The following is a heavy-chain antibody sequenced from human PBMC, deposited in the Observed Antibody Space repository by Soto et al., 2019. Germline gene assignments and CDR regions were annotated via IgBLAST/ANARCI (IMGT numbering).Heavy chain of an antibody. J-gene: IGHJ4*02. CDR2: FYYSGST. Sequence: QVQLQESRPGLVKPSQTLSLTCTVSGRSISSGGDSWSWIRQHTGKGLEWIGYFYYSGSTYYNPSLKSRVTISVETSKNQFSLKLSSGTAADTAVDYCAGACRGWPNIDDWGQGTLVTVSS. D-gene: IGHD6-19*01. CDR1: GRSISSGGDS. V-gene: IGHV4-31*03. CDR3: AGACRGWPNIDD.